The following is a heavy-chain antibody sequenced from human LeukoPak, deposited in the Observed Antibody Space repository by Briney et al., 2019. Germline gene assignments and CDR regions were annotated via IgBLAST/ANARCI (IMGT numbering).Heavy chain of an antibody. Sequence: GASVQVSCKASGYTFTSYGISWVRQAPGQGLEWMGWISANNGNTKYAQKLQGRVTMTTDTSTSTAYMELRSLRSDDTAVYYCAREFSGYSYAFDIWGQGTMVTVSS. CDR2: ISANNGNT. D-gene: IGHD5-18*01. V-gene: IGHV1-18*01. CDR3: AREFSGYSYAFDI. J-gene: IGHJ3*02. CDR1: GYTFTSYG.